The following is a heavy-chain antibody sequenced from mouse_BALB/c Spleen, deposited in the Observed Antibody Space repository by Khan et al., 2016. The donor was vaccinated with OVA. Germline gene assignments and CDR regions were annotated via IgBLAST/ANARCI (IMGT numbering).Heavy chain of an antibody. CDR3: ARGPRGY. CDR1: GYNIKDTY. V-gene: IGHV14-3*02. J-gene: IGHJ2*01. Sequence: VQLKQSGAELVKPGASVKLSCTASGYNIKDTYMHWVKQRPEQGLEWIGRIDPANGNTEYDPKFQGKATITADTPSNTAYLQLSSLTSEDTAVYYGARGPRGYWGQGTTLTVSS. CDR2: IDPANGNT.